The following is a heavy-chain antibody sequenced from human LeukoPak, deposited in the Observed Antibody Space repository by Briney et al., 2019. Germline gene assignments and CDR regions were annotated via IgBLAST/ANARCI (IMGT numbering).Heavy chain of an antibody. V-gene: IGHV1-18*01. J-gene: IGHJ4*02. CDR3: ARDKDMGAVAGTFDF. Sequence: ASVKVSCKASGYTFTNCGFSWVRQAPGQGLEWMGWISAYNGHTNYAHKFQGRVTMTTDTSTSTAYMELRSLRSDDTAVYYCARDKDMGAVAGTFDFWGQGTLVTVSS. CDR1: GYTFTNCG. CDR2: ISAYNGHT. D-gene: IGHD6-19*01.